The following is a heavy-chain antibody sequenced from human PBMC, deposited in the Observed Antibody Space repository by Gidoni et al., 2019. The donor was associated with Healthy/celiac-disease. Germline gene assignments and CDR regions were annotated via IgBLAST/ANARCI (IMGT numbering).Heavy chain of an antibody. CDR2: ISYDGSNN. Sequence: GFTFSSYGMHWVRQAPGKGLEWVAVISYDGSNNYYADSVKGRFTISRDNSKNTLYLQMNSLRAEDTAVYYCAKTPGDVVVVAATAYFDYWGQGTLVTVSS. CDR3: AKTPGDVVVVAATAYFDY. CDR1: GFTFSSYG. D-gene: IGHD2-15*01. V-gene: IGHV3-30*18. J-gene: IGHJ4*02.